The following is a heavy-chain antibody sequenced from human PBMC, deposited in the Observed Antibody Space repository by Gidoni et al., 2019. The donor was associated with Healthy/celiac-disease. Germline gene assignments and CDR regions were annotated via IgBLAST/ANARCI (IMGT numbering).Heavy chain of an antibody. CDR1: GFTFDDYA. D-gene: IGHD6-19*01. V-gene: IGHV3-9*01. CDR3: AKDMRAYSSGWY. Sequence: EVQLVESGGGLVQPGRSLRLSWAASGFTFDDYALHWVRQAPGKGLGWVSGISWNSGSIGYADSVKGRFTIARDNAKNSLYLQMNSLRAEDTALYYCAKDMRAYSSGWYWGQGTLVTVSS. CDR2: ISWNSGSI. J-gene: IGHJ4*02.